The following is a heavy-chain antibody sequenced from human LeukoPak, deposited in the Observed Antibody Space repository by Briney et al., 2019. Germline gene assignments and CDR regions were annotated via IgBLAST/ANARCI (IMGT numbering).Heavy chain of an antibody. CDR2: INGSAGST. Sequence: PGASVNLSCEASGFTFSNYAMNWVRQAPGKGLEWVSAINGSAGSTYYADSVKGRFTISRDNSKNTLYLQMNSLRAEDTAVYYCARGNWGERLDWYFDLWGRGTLVTV. CDR1: GFTFSNYA. V-gene: IGHV3-23*01. CDR3: ARGNWGERLDWYFDL. D-gene: IGHD1-26*01. J-gene: IGHJ2*01.